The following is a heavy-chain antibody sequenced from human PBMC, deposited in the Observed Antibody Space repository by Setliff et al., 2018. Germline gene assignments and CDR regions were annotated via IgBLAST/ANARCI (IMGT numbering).Heavy chain of an antibody. V-gene: IGHV4-31*03. CDR3: ARPYPFYYYGMDV. CDR2: IYYSGST. CDR1: GGSISSGGYY. J-gene: IGHJ6*02. Sequence: PSETLSLTCTVSGGSISSGGYYWSWIRQHPGKGLEWIGYIYYSGSTYYNPSLKSRVTISVDTSKNQFSLKLSSVTAADTAVYYCARPYPFYYYGMDVWGQGTTVTVSS.